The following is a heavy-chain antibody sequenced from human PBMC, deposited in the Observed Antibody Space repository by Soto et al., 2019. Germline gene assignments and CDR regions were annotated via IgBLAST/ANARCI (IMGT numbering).Heavy chain of an antibody. CDR2: IFQTGNT. V-gene: IGHV4-61*03. CDR3: ARGWSADY. D-gene: IGHD6-19*01. Sequence: QVQLQESGPGLVKPSETLSLTCTVSGVSLSGGNYYWSWIRQPPGKGLEWMGYIFQTGNTNYNPPGKSRLTISADASRNHFSLRLASVTAADTAVYYCARGWSADYWGQGILVTVSS. J-gene: IGHJ4*02. CDR1: GVSLSGGNYY.